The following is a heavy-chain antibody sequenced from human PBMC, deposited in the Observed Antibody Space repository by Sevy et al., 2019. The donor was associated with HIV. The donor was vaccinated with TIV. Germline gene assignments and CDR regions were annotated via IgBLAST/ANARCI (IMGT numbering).Heavy chain of an antibody. CDR1: GGSISSYY. CDR2: IYYSGST. J-gene: IGHJ5*02. V-gene: IGHV4-59*01. D-gene: IGHD3-3*01. Sequence: SETLSLTCTVSGGSISSYYWSWIRQPPGKGLEWIGYIYYSGSTNYNPSLKSRVTISVDTSKNQFSLKLGSVTAADTAVYYCARGLRFLEWQGGNWFDPWGQEPWSPSPQ. CDR3: ARGLRFLEWQGGNWFDP.